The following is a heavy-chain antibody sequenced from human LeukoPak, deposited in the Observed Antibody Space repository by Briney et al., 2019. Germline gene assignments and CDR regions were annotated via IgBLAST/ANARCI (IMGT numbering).Heavy chain of an antibody. CDR3: VGFATNPLY. D-gene: IGHD1-26*01. J-gene: IGHJ4*02. V-gene: IGHV3-23*01. CDR1: GFTFDDYG. Sequence: GGSLRLSCAASGFTFDDYGMSWVRQAPGKGLEWVSAISGSGGSTYYADSVKGRFTISRDNSKDTLYLQMNSLRAEDTAVYYCVGFATNPLYWGQGTLVTVSS. CDR2: ISGSGGST.